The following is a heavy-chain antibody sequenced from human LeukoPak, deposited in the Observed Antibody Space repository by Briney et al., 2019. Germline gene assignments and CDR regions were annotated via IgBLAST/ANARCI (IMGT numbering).Heavy chain of an antibody. V-gene: IGHV5-51*01. CDR1: GYSFTSYW. Sequence: GESLKISCKGSGYSFTSYWIGWVRQMPGKGLEWMGIIYPGDSDTRYSPSFQGQVTISADKSISTAYLQWSSLKASDTAMYYCARAYNYYDSSGYYYFDYWGQGTLVTVSS. J-gene: IGHJ4*02. D-gene: IGHD3-22*01. CDR3: ARAYNYYDSSGYYYFDY. CDR2: IYPGDSDT.